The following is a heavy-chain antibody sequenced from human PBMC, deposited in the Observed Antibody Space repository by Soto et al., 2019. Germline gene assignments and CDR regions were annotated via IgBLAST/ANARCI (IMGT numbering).Heavy chain of an antibody. CDR3: ARVTYDFWSGYSPPNWFDP. V-gene: IGHV4-59*01. CDR1: GGSISSYY. CDR2: IYYSGST. Sequence: SETLSLTCTVSGGSISSYYWSWIRQPPGKGLEWIGYIYYSGSTSYNPSLKSRVTMSVDTSKNQFSLKLSSVTAADTAVFYCARVTYDFWSGYSPPNWFDPWGQGTLVTVS. J-gene: IGHJ5*02. D-gene: IGHD3-3*01.